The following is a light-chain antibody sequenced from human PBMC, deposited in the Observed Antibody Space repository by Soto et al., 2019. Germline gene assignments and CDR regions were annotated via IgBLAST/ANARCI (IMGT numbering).Light chain of an antibody. Sequence: DIQLTQSPSFLSASVGDRVTITCRASQDISDYLAWYQQRPGKAPKLLIYAASTLQSGVPSRFSGSGSGTEFTLTISSLQPEDFAVYSCQQYSSSPATFGQGTKVEI. V-gene: IGKV1-9*01. CDR2: AAS. CDR1: QDISDY. J-gene: IGKJ1*01. CDR3: QQYSSSPAT.